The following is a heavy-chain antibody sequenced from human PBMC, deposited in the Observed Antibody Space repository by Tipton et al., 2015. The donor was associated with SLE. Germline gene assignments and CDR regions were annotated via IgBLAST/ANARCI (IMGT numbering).Heavy chain of an antibody. J-gene: IGHJ3*01. D-gene: IGHD3-10*01. CDR2: ISSGGTTI. CDR3: ARDLGRGSYDDAFDV. V-gene: IGHV3-11*04. Sequence: GSLRLSCAASGFSFSDYYMSWIRQSPGKGLEWVSYISSGGTTISYADSVKGRFTISRDNAKNSLYLQMNSLRAEDTAVYFCARDLGRGSYDDAFDVWGQGTMVTVSS. CDR1: GFSFSDYY.